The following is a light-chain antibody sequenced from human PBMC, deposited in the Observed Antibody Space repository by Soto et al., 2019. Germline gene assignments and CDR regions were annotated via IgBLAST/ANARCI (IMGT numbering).Light chain of an antibody. Sequence: DIQMTQSPSTLSASIGDRVTITCRASQSMGSWLAWYQQRPGKAPKVLIYDVSTLKSGVPSRFSGSGSVTVFTLTISNLQPEDFATYYCQQYNGYAWTFGQGSKVEIK. CDR1: QSMGSW. J-gene: IGKJ1*01. CDR3: QQYNGYAWT. CDR2: DVS. V-gene: IGKV1-5*01.